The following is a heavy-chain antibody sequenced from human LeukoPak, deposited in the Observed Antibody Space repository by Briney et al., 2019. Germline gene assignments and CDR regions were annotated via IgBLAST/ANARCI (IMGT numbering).Heavy chain of an antibody. CDR1: GGSNSSYY. CDR3: ARGYYDFWSGPPLRARLNAFDI. J-gene: IGHJ3*02. Sequence: SETLSLTCTVSGGSNSSYYWSWIRQPAGKALEWIGRIYTSGSANYNPSLKSQVTMSVDTSKNQFSLKLRSVTAADTAVYYCARGYYDFWSGPPLRARLNAFDIWGQGTMVTVSS. CDR2: IYTSGSA. D-gene: IGHD3-3*01. V-gene: IGHV4-4*07.